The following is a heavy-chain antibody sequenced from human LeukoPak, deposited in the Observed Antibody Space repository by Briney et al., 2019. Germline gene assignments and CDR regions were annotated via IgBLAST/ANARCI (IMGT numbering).Heavy chain of an antibody. CDR1: GYSFTTYG. CDR3: ARDMIAARPNWFDP. CDR2: ISAYNGNT. J-gene: IGHJ5*02. D-gene: IGHD6-6*01. V-gene: IGHV1-18*01. Sequence: GASVKVSCKASGYSFTTYGISWVRQAPGQGLEWMGWISAYNGNTNCAQKLQGRVTMTTDTSTSTAYMELRSLRYDDTAVYYCARDMIAARPNWFDPWGQGTLVTVSS.